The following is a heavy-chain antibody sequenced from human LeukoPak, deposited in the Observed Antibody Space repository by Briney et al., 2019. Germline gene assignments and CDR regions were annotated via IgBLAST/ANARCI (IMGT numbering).Heavy chain of an antibody. CDR3: ARTDYYDTSGHMDY. CDR1: GYTFTGYY. V-gene: IGHV1-2*02. CDR2: INPNSGGT. D-gene: IGHD3-22*01. Sequence: ASVKVSCKASGYTFTGYYMHWVRQAPGQGLEWMGWINPNSGGTNNAQKFQGRVTMTRDTSISTAYMELSRLISDDTAVYYCARTDYYDTSGHMDYWGKGTLVTVSS. J-gene: IGHJ4*02.